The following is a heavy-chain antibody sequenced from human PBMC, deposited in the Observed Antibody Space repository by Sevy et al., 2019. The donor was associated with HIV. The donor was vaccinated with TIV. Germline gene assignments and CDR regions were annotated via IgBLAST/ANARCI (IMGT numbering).Heavy chain of an antibody. CDR2: LSGTSSTI. Sequence: GGSLRLSCVASGFTFSSFAMNWVRQAPGKGLEWVSYLSGTSSTIYYADSVKGRFTVSRDSGKNSLYLQMNNLRAEDTAVYYCARRGYGAESLWAFDYRGQGTLVTVSS. CDR3: ARRGYGAESLWAFDY. D-gene: IGHD5-18*01. CDR1: GFTFSSFA. J-gene: IGHJ4*02. V-gene: IGHV3-48*01.